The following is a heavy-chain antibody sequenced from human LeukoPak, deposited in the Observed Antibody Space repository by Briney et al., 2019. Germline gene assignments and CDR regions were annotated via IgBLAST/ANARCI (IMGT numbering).Heavy chain of an antibody. V-gene: IGHV3-30*02. CDR1: GFTFSSYG. Sequence: PGGSLRLSCVASGFTFSSYGMHWVRQAPGKGLEWVAFIRYDGSNKYYADSVKGRFTISRDNAKNSLYLQMNSLRAEDTAVYYCARDTGYSSGDWGQGTLVTVSS. CDR2: IRYDGSNK. CDR3: ARDTGYSSGD. J-gene: IGHJ4*02. D-gene: IGHD6-19*01.